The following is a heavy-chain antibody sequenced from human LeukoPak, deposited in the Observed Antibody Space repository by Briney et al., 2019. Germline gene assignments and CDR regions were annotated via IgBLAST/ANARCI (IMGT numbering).Heavy chain of an antibody. D-gene: IGHD4-17*01. Sequence: GGSLRLSCAASGFTVSSNYMSWVRQAPGKGLEWVSVIYSGGSTYYADSVKGRFTISRDNSKSTLYLQMNSLRAEDTAVYYCARDPPYGDSGYWGQGTLVTVSS. J-gene: IGHJ4*02. CDR3: ARDPPYGDSGY. CDR2: IYSGGST. V-gene: IGHV3-53*01. CDR1: GFTVSSNY.